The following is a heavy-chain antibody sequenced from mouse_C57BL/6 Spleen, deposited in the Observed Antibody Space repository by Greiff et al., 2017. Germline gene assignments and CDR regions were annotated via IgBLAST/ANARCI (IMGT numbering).Heavy chain of an antibody. CDR2: IDPSDSDT. CDR3: ARARTYCNYEGWFAY. D-gene: IGHD2-1*01. CDR1: GYTFTSYW. Sequence: QVQLQQPGAELVRPGSSVKLSCKASGYTFTSYWMHWVKQRPIQGLEWIGNIDPSDSDTHYNQKFKDKATLTVDKSYSTAYMQLSSLTSEDSAVXDCARARTYCNYEGWFAYWGQGTLVTVSA. V-gene: IGHV1-52*01. J-gene: IGHJ3*01.